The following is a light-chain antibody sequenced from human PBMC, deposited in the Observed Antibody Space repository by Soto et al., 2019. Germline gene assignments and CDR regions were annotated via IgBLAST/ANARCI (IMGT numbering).Light chain of an antibody. CDR1: SSDIGGYNY. Sequence: QSVLTQPASVSGSLGQSITISCTGTSSDIGGYNYVSWYQCHPGKAPQVVIFDVNYRPSGVSNRFSGSKSGNTASLTISGLQAEDEADYYCSSYVTGNTVLFGGGTQLTVL. J-gene: IGLJ2*01. CDR3: SSYVTGNTVL. CDR2: DVN. V-gene: IGLV2-14*03.